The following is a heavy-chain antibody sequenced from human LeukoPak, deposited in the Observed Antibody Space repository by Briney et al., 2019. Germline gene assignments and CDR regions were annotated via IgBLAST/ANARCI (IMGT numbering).Heavy chain of an antibody. J-gene: IGHJ4*02. CDR1: GYTFTGYY. D-gene: IGHD3-9*01. Sequence: ASVKVSCKASGYTFTGYYMHWVRQAPGQGLEWMGRINPNSGGTNYAQKFQGRVTMTRDTSISTAYMELSRLRSDDTAVYYCARDDYDILTGYYKFFDYWGQGTLATVSS. CDR2: INPNSGGT. V-gene: IGHV1-2*06. CDR3: ARDDYDILTGYYKFFDY.